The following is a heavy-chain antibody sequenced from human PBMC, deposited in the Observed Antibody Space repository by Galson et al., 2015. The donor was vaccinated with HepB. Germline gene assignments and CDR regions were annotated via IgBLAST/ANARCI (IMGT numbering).Heavy chain of an antibody. J-gene: IGHJ3*02. D-gene: IGHD1-26*01. CDR1: GFTFSTYA. V-gene: IGHV3-23*01. CDR3: AKGVGATTRAPFDI. Sequence: SLRLSCAASGFTFSTYAMTWVRQAPGKGLECVSATVGSGTHTYSTDSVKGRFSISRDNSKNTLYLQMNSLRAEDTAVYYCAKGVGATTRAPFDIWGQGTMVTVSS. CDR2: TVGSGTHT.